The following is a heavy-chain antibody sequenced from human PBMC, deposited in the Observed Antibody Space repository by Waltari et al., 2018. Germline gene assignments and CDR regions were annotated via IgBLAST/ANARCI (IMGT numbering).Heavy chain of an antibody. V-gene: IGHV1-2*02. CDR1: GYTFTGYY. CDR2: INPNSGGT. J-gene: IGHJ3*02. Sequence: SVKVSCKASGYTFTGYYMHWVRQAPGQGLEWMGWINPNSGGTNYAQKFQGRVTMTRDTSISTAYMELSRLRSDDTAVYYCAREKSGADAFDIWGQGTMVTVSS. CDR3: AREKSGADAFDI. D-gene: IGHD1-1*01.